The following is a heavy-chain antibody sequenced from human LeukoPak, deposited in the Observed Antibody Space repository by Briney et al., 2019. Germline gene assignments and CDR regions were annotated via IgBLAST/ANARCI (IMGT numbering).Heavy chain of an antibody. CDR3: ASSIVPAATNDAFDI. D-gene: IGHD2-2*01. Sequence: ASVKVSCKASGYTFTGYYMHWVRQAPGQGLEWMGWINPNSGGTNYAQKFQGRVTMTRDTSISTAYMELSRLRSDDTAVYYCASSIVPAATNDAFDIWGQGTMVTVSS. CDR2: INPNSGGT. V-gene: IGHV1-2*02. CDR1: GYTFTGYY. J-gene: IGHJ3*02.